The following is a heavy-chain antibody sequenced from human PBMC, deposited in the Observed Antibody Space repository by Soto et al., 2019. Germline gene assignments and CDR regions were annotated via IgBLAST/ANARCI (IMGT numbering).Heavy chain of an antibody. Sequence: GGALRLSCAGSGCAFSNAWINWVLQAPGKGLEWVGRIKSKALGGTTDFAAPVRGRFAITRDDSRNMAYMQMNSLNTEDTAVYYCTTDSYRSMIESHSVSWGNGTLITV. CDR3: TTDSYRSMIESHSVS. J-gene: IGHJ5*01. CDR2: IKSKALGGTT. CDR1: GCAFSNAW. D-gene: IGHD3-22*01. V-gene: IGHV3-15*07.